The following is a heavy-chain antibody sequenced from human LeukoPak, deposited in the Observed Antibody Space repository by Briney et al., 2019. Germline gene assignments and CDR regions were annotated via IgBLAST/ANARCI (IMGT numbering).Heavy chain of an antibody. CDR1: GYTFTGYY. J-gene: IGHJ6*03. V-gene: IGHV1-8*02. D-gene: IGHD4-17*01. Sequence: ASVKVSCKASGYTFTGYYMHWVRQAPGQGLEWMGWMNPNSGNTGYAQKFQGRVTMTRNTSISTAYMELSSLRSEDTAVYYCAKRAYGDYGYYYYMDVWGKGTTVTVSS. CDR2: MNPNSGNT. CDR3: AKRAYGDYGYYYYMDV.